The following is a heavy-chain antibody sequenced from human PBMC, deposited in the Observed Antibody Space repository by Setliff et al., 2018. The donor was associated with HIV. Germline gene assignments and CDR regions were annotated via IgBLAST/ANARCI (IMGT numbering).Heavy chain of an antibody. V-gene: IGHV4-31*03. J-gene: IGHJ4*02. Sequence: PSETLSLTCIVSGDSINSGGCYWSWIRQRPGKALEWIGHIYYSGNTHYSPSLKSRLTMSLDRSQNHFFLRLRSVTAADTAVYYCARGGYNGYESPFDDWGLGTLVTVSS. CDR1: GDSINSGGCY. CDR2: IYYSGNT. D-gene: IGHD5-12*01. CDR3: ARGGYNGYESPFDD.